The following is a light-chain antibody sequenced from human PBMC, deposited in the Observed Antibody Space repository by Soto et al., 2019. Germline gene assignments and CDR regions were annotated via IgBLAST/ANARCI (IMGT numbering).Light chain of an antibody. V-gene: IGKV1-39*01. J-gene: IGKJ1*01. CDR1: QSVSNY. Sequence: DIQMTQSPSSLSASVGDRITITCRASQSVSNYVNWFQQKPGKAPKLLIYTTGNLQSGVPSRFSGSVSGTDFTLTISSLQPEDVATYYCQQTYRTPWTFGQGTKV. CDR2: TTG. CDR3: QQTYRTPWT.